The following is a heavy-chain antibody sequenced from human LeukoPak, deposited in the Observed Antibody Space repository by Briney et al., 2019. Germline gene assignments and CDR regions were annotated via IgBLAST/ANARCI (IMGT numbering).Heavy chain of an antibody. V-gene: IGHV1-8*02. CDR3: ARDHCTNGVCYPDESDY. J-gene: IGHJ4*02. CDR2: MNPNSGNT. CDR1: GYTFTTYD. D-gene: IGHD2-8*01. Sequence: ASVKVSCKASGYTFTTYDINWVRQATGQGLEWMGCMNPNSGNTGCAQKFQGRVTMTRDTSISTAYMELSRLRSDDTAVYYCARDHCTNGVCYPDESDYWGQGTLVTVSS.